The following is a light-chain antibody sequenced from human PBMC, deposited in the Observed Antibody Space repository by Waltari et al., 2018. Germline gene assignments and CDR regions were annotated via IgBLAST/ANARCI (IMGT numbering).Light chain of an antibody. J-gene: IGKJ1*01. CDR3: QQYNSYSET. Sequence: DIQMTQSPSTLSAPVGDRVTITCRASQSISTWLAWYQQKPGKAPKLLIYKASSLESGVPSRFSGSGSGTEFTLTISSLQPDDFGTYYCQQYNSYSETFGQGTKVEIK. CDR1: QSISTW. CDR2: KAS. V-gene: IGKV1-5*03.